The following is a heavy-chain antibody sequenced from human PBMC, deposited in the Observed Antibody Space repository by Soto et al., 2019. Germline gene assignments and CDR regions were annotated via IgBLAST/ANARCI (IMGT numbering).Heavy chain of an antibody. CDR3: ARQGRNWNETVVYYYMDV. CDR2: ISAYNGNT. J-gene: IGHJ6*03. D-gene: IGHD1-1*01. Sequence: QVQLVQSGAEVKKPGASVKVSCKASGYTFTSYGISWVRQAPGQGLEWMGWISAYNGNTNYAQKLQGRVTMTTDTATSTAYMELRSLRSDDTAVYYCARQGRNWNETVVYYYMDVWGKGTTVTVSS. V-gene: IGHV1-18*01. CDR1: GYTFTSYG.